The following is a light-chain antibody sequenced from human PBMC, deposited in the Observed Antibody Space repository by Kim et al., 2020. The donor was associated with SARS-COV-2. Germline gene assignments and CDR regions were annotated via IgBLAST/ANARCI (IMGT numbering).Light chain of an antibody. J-gene: IGLJ2*01. V-gene: IGLV3-1*01. Sequence: SYELTQPPSVSVSPGQTASITCSGNKLDDKYVAWYQQKPGQSPVLIIYQDGKRPSGIPERFSGSNSGNTATLTISGTQALDEADYYCQAWDSGTAGVLGGGTQLTVL. CDR2: QDG. CDR1: KLDDKY. CDR3: QAWDSGTAGV.